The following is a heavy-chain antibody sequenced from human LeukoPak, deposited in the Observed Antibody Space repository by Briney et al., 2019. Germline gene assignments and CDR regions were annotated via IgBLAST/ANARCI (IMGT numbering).Heavy chain of an antibody. V-gene: IGHV4-39*07. J-gene: IGHJ4*02. CDR3: ARELLYDDYVWGSYPD. Sequence: SETLSLTCTVSGGSIGSSSYYWGWIRQPPGKGLEWIGSIYYSGSTYYNPSLKSRVTISVDTSKNQFSLKLSSVTAADTAVYYCARELLYDDYVWGSYPDWGQGTLVTVSS. CDR1: GGSIGSSSYY. D-gene: IGHD3-16*02. CDR2: IYYSGST.